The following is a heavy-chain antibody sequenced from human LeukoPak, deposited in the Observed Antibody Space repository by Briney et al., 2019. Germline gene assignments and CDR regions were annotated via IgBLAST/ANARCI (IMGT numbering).Heavy chain of an antibody. D-gene: IGHD2-21*01. CDR3: TRGWVPNSRLDY. CDR1: GCTFSSYA. CDR2: INPILGIA. V-gene: IGHV1-69*04. J-gene: IGHJ4*02. Sequence: SVKVSCEASGCTFSSYAISWVRQAPGQGLEWMGRINPILGIANYAQKFQGRVTITADKSTSTAYMELSSLRSEDTAVYYCTRGWVPNSRLDYWGQGTLVTVSS.